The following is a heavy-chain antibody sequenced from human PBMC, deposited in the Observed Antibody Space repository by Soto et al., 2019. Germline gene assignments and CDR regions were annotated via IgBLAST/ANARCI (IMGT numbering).Heavy chain of an antibody. CDR2: INPNSGGT. CDR1: GYTFTGYY. J-gene: IGHJ6*02. CDR3: ASAFGGIAVAGTREWGMDV. D-gene: IGHD6-19*01. Sequence: QVQLVQSGAEVKKPGASVKVSCKASGYTFTGYYMHWVRQAPGQGLEWMGWINPNSGGTNYAQKFQGWVTMTRDTSISTAYMELSRLRSDDMAVYYCASAFGGIAVAGTREWGMDVWGQGTTVTVSS. V-gene: IGHV1-2*04.